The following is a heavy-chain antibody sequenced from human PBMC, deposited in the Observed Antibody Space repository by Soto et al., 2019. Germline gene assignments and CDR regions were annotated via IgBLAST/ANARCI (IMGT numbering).Heavy chain of an antibody. CDR2: IIPFFGTA. J-gene: IGHJ5*02. D-gene: IGHD3-10*01. V-gene: IGHV1-69*01. CDR3: ATVHRLGSGSYYDPLYWFDP. CDR1: GGTFSRQA. Sequence: QVQLVQSGAEVKKPGSSVKVSCKASGGTFSRQAISWVRQAPGQGLEWMGGIIPFFGTANYAQKFQGRVTITADEATSTAHIELSSVRSEDTAVYYCATVHRLGSGSYYDPLYWFDPWGQGTLVTVSS.